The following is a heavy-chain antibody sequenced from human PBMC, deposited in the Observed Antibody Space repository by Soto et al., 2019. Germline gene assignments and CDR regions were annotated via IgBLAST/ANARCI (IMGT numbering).Heavy chain of an antibody. V-gene: IGHV4-59*01. Sequence: ETLSLTCTVSGGSISSYYWSWIRQPPGKGLEWIGYIYYSGSTNYNPSLKSRVTISVDTSKNQFSLKLSSVTAADTAVYYCARDGGYCSSTSCSYGMDVWGQGTTVTVSS. D-gene: IGHD2-2*01. J-gene: IGHJ6*02. CDR2: IYYSGST. CDR3: ARDGGYCSSTSCSYGMDV. CDR1: GGSISSYY.